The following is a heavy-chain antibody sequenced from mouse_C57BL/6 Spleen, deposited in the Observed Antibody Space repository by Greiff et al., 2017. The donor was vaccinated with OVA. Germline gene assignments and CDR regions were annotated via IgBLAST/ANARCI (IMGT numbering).Heavy chain of an antibody. CDR3: ARLYDGYYGY. V-gene: IGHV5-6*01. D-gene: IGHD2-3*01. CDR1: GFTFSSYG. CDR2: ISSGGSYT. J-gene: IGHJ2*01. Sequence: EVHLVESGGDLVKPGGSLKLSCAASGFTFSSYGMSWVRQTPDKRLEWVATISSGGSYTYYPDSVKGRFTISRDNAKNTLYLQMSSLKSEDTAMYYCARLYDGYYGYWGQGTTLTVSS.